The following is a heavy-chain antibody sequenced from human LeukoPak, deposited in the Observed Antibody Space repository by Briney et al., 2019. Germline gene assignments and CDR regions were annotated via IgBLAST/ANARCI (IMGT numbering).Heavy chain of an antibody. J-gene: IGHJ4*02. Sequence: APVKVSCKAPGGTFSSYAISWVRQAPGQGLEWMGGIIPIFGTANYAQKFQGRVTITTDESTSTAYMELSSLRSEDTAVYYCASGGYSYGFDYWGQGTLVTVSS. CDR2: IIPIFGTA. D-gene: IGHD5-18*01. CDR1: GGTFSSYA. CDR3: ASGGYSYGFDY. V-gene: IGHV1-69*05.